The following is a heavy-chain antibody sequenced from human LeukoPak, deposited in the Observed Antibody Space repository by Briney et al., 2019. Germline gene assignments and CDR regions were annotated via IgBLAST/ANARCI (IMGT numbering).Heavy chain of an antibody. D-gene: IGHD7-27*01. CDR3: ARGRNWGDY. Sequence: PSETLSLTCTVSGGSISSHYWSWIRQPPGKGLEWIGYIYYSGSTNYNPSLKSRVTISVDTSKTQFSLKLSSVTAADTAVYYCARGRNWGDYWGQGTLVTVSS. V-gene: IGHV4-59*11. CDR2: IYYSGST. CDR1: GGSISSHY. J-gene: IGHJ4*02.